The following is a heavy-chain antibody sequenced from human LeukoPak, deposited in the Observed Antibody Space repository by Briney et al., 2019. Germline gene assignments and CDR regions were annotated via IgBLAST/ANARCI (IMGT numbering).Heavy chain of an antibody. CDR2: ISGSGYST. Sequence: GGTLRLSCAASGFPLSIYAMSWVRQAPGKGLEWVSAISGSGYSTYYADSVKGRFTISRDNSKNTLYLQMNSLRAEDTAVYYCAKAVLKRITIFGVVINPLDYWGQGTLVTVSS. CDR1: GFPLSIYA. CDR3: AKAVLKRITIFGVVINPLDY. V-gene: IGHV3-23*01. D-gene: IGHD3-3*01. J-gene: IGHJ4*02.